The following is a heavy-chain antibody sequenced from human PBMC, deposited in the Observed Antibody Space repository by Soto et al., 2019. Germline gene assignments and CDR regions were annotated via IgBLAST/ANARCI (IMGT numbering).Heavy chain of an antibody. V-gene: IGHV3-30*18. CDR2: ISYDGRNE. J-gene: IGHJ6*02. Sequence: QVKLVESGGGVVQPGRSLRLSCVASGFTFSRYAMDWVRQAPGKGLKWVAIISYDGRNEYYADSVKGRFTISRDNSKNALYLQMDSLKPEGTAVYYCAKESGGWRNHGMDVWGQGTTVTVSS. CDR3: AKESGGWRNHGMDV. D-gene: IGHD6-19*01. CDR1: GFTFSRYA.